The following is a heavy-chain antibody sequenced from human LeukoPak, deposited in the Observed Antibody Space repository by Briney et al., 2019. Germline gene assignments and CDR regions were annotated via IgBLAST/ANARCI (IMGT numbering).Heavy chain of an antibody. CDR1: GFTFTSSA. V-gene: IGHV1-58*02. J-gene: IGHJ4*02. CDR2: IVVGSGNT. Sequence: SVKVSCKASGFTFTSSAMQWVRQARGQRLEWTGWIVVGSGNTNYAQKFQERVTITGDMSTSTAYMELSSLRSEDTAVYYCAAVGGGSSYTPDYWGQGTLVTVSS. D-gene: IGHD2-15*01. CDR3: AAVGGGSSYTPDY.